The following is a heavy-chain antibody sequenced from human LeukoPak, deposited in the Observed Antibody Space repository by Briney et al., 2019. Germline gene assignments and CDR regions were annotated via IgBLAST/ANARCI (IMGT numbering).Heavy chain of an antibody. Sequence: ASVKVSCMASGYTFTGYYMHWVRQAPGQGLEWMGWINPNSGGTNYAQKFQGRVTMTRDTSISTAYMELSRLRSDDTAVYYCAGHHYYDSSGFDYWGQGTLVTVSS. CDR3: AGHHYYDSSGFDY. CDR1: GYTFTGYY. J-gene: IGHJ4*02. D-gene: IGHD3-22*01. CDR2: INPNSGGT. V-gene: IGHV1-2*02.